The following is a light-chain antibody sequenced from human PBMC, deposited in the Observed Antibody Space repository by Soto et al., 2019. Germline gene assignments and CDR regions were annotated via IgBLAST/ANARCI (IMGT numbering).Light chain of an antibody. J-gene: IGLJ3*02. CDR1: TGAVAGDYF. V-gene: IGLV7-43*01. Sequence: QAVVTQEPSLTVSPGGTVTLTCASSTGAVAGDYFPNWFQQKPGQAPTALIYSTSNRHSWTPARLSGSLLGGKAALTLSGVQPEDEAEYYCLLYYGGTWVFGGGTTLTVL. CDR3: LLYYGGTWV. CDR2: STS.